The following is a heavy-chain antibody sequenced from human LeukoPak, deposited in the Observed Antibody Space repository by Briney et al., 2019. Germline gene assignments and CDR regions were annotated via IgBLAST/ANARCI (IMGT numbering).Heavy chain of an antibody. CDR2: IQRDGSEK. CDR3: ARQGYSSGK. D-gene: IGHD6-19*01. J-gene: IGHJ4*02. V-gene: IGHV3-7*01. Sequence: PGGSLRLSCAASGFTFSNYWMNWVRQVPGEGLGWVSSIQRDGSEKYYVESVKGRFTISRDNAKNSLYLQMNSLRAEDTAVYYCARQGYSSGKWGQGTLVTVSS. CDR1: GFTFSNYW.